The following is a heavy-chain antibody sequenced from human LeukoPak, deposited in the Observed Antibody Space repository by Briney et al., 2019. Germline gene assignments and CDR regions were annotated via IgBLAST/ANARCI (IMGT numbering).Heavy chain of an antibody. D-gene: IGHD5-24*01. CDR1: GFTVSSNY. V-gene: IGHV3-53*01. CDR3: ARDQGLVEMAGE. J-gene: IGHJ4*02. CDR2: IYSGGST. Sequence: GGSLRLSCAASGFTVSSNYMSWVRQAPGKGLEWVSVIYSGGSTYYADSVKGRFTISRDNSKNTLYLQMNSLRAEDTAVYYCARDQGLVEMAGEWGQGTLVTVSS.